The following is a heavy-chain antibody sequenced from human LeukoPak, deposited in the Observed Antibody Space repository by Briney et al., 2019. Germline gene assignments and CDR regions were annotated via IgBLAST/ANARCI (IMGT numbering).Heavy chain of an antibody. Sequence: ASVKVSCKASGYTFTSYDINWVRQATGQGLEWMGWMNPNSGNTGYAQKFQGRVTMTRNTSISTAYMELSSLRSEDTAVYYCARGQVYCSGGSCLLQTTYYYYSMDVWGQGTTVTVSS. CDR2: MNPNSGNT. CDR3: ARGQVYCSGGSCLLQTTYYYYSMDV. V-gene: IGHV1-8*01. D-gene: IGHD2-15*01. J-gene: IGHJ6*02. CDR1: GYTFTSYD.